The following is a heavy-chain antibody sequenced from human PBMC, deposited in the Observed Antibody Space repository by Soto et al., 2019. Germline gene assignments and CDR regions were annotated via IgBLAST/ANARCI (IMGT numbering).Heavy chain of an antibody. CDR1: GFTFSSYE. CDR3: ARVPPGYGDYAWDY. Sequence: GGSLRLSCAASGFTFSSYEMNWVRQAPGKGLEWVSYISSSSSTIYYADSVKGRFTISRDNAKNSLYLQMNSLRAEDTAVYYCARVPPGYGDYAWDYWGQGTLVTVSS. J-gene: IGHJ4*02. CDR2: ISSSSSTI. V-gene: IGHV3-48*03. D-gene: IGHD4-17*01.